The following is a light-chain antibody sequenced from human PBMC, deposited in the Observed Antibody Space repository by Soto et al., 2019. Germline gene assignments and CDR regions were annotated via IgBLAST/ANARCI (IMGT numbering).Light chain of an antibody. CDR2: NVS. V-gene: IGLV2-14*01. CDR3: TSSTSDSLYV. Sequence: QSALTQPASVSGSPGQSITISCTGTSSDVGGYNYVSWYQQYPGKVPKLLIYNVSNRPSGVSNRFSGSKSGNTASLTISGLQDEDEADYFCTSSTSDSLYVFGTGTKLTVL. J-gene: IGLJ1*01. CDR1: SSDVGGYNY.